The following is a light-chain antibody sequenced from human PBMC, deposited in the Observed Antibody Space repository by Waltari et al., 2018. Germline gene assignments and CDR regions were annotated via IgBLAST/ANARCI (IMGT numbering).Light chain of an antibody. CDR3: SSFTSSTTGI. V-gene: IGLV2-14*03. CDR1: STESGGYEY. CDR2: DVN. Sequence: SALTHTDSLSGSPGQSLTLPRRGISTESGGYEYVSWYQQHPGKAPKVIIYDVNNRPSGVSNRFSGSKSGSSASLTISGLQAEDEADYYCSSFTSSTTGIFGGGTKVTVL. J-gene: IGLJ2*01.